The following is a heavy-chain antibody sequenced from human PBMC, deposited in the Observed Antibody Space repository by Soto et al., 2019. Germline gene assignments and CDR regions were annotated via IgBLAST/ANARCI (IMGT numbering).Heavy chain of an antibody. Sequence: ASVKVSCKASGYTFTSYDINWVRQATGQGLEWMGWMNPNSGNTGYAQKFQGRVTMTRNTSISTAYMELSSLRSEDTAVYYCARGPHVYSSSWYNWFDPWGQGTLVTVSS. V-gene: IGHV1-8*01. CDR1: GYTFTSYD. D-gene: IGHD6-6*01. CDR3: ARGPHVYSSSWYNWFDP. CDR2: MNPNSGNT. J-gene: IGHJ5*02.